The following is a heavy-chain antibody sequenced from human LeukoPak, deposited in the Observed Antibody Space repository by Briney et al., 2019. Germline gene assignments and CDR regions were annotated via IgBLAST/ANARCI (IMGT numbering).Heavy chain of an antibody. CDR2: KNPNSGRT. Sequence: ASVKVSCKASGYTFTSYDINWVRQATGQGLEWMGWKNPNSGRTGFAQKFQGRLTMTTDTSISTAYMELSSLTSEDTAVYYCARGPVSTHGMDVWAQGTTVTVSS. V-gene: IGHV1-8*01. D-gene: IGHD2-2*01. J-gene: IGHJ6*02. CDR1: GYTFTSYD. CDR3: ARGPVSTHGMDV.